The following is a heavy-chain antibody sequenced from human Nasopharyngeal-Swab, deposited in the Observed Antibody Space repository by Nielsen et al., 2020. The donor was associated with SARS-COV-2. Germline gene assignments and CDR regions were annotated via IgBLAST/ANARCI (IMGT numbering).Heavy chain of an antibody. CDR2: IKSKTDGSTT. Sequence: WIRQPPGKGLEWVGRIKSKTDGSTTDYAVPVKGRFTISRDDSKNTMFLQMDSLKTEDTAVYYCTTDFYFDYWGQGTLVTVSS. J-gene: IGHJ4*02. V-gene: IGHV3-15*01. CDR3: TTDFYFDY.